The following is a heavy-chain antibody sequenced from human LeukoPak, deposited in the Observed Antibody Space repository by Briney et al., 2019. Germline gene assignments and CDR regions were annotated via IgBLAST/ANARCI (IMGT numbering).Heavy chain of an antibody. V-gene: IGHV4-61*02. CDR1: GASISSSSDY. CDR3: ARAIEVGAMTPFDY. J-gene: IGHJ4*02. Sequence: SETLSLTCTVSGASISSSSDYWTWIRQPAGKALEWIGRIYSGGTTTYNPSLESRVTISVDTSKNQFSLKLSSVTAADTAVYYCARAIEVGAMTPFDYWGQGTLVTVSS. CDR2: IYSGGTT. D-gene: IGHD1-26*01.